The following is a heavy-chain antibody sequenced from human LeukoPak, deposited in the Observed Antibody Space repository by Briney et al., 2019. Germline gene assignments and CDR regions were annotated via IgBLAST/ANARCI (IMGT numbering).Heavy chain of an antibody. Sequence: SETLSLTCTVSGGSIRSYYWSWLRQPPGKGLEWVGYIYYSGSTNYNPSLKSRVSISVDTSKNQFSLKLSSVTAADTAVYYCARTGSTVTMLYPFDHWGQGTLVTVSS. J-gene: IGHJ4*02. CDR3: ARTGSTVTMLYPFDH. D-gene: IGHD4-17*01. CDR1: GGSIRSYY. V-gene: IGHV4-59*01. CDR2: IYYSGST.